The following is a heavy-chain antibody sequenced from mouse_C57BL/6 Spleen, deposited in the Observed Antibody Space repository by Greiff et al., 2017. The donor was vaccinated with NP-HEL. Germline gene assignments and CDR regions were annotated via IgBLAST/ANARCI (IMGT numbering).Heavy chain of an antibody. J-gene: IGHJ2*01. CDR1: GYTFTDYE. V-gene: IGHV1-15*01. CDR3: TSSSYYFDY. CDR2: IDPETGGT. Sequence: VQLQQSGAGLVRPGASVTLSCKASGYTFTDYEMHWVKQTPVHGLEWIGAIDPETGGTAYNQKFKGKAILTADKSSSTAYMELRSLTSEDSAVYYCTSSSYYFDYWGQGTTLTVSS.